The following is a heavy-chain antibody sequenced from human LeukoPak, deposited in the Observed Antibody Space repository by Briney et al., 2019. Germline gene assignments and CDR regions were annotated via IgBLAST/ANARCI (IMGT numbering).Heavy chain of an antibody. CDR2: IYSGGST. J-gene: IGHJ3*02. D-gene: IGHD4-23*01. CDR3: ARGMTVVTRRHAFDI. CDR1: EFSLCSNY. V-gene: IGHV3-66*01. Sequence: GGSLRLSCAASEFSLCSNYMTWVRQAPGEGLEWVSLIYSGGSTYYPDSVKGRFTISRDNSKNTLYLQMNSLRAEDTAVYYCARGMTVVTRRHAFDIWGQGTMVTVSS.